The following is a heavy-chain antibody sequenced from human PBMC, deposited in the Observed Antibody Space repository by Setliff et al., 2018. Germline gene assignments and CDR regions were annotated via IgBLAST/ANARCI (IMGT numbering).Heavy chain of an antibody. V-gene: IGHV4-39*07. CDR2: IYYSGST. Sequence: ETLSLTCTVSGGSISSSSYYWGWIRQPPGKGLEWIGSIYYSGSTYYNPSLKSRVTISVDTSKNQFSLKLSSVTAADTAVYYCARGRVEMATITPFDCWGQGTLVTVSS. CDR3: ARGRVEMATITPFDC. J-gene: IGHJ4*02. D-gene: IGHD5-12*01. CDR1: GGSISSSSYY.